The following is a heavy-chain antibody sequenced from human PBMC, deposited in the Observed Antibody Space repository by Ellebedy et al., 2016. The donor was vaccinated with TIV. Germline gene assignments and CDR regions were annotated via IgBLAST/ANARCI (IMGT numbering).Heavy chain of an antibody. CDR1: GASIRSNY. Sequence: SETLSLTCTVSGASIRSNYWTWIRQSSGKGLEWIGYFYYSGGTDYNPSLKSRVTISGDTSTNQFFLNLNSVTAADTAVYYWAWGGGSSGYYHIWGQGTLVTVSS. CDR3: AWGGGSSGYYHI. D-gene: IGHD3-22*01. CDR2: FYYSGGT. J-gene: IGHJ4*02. V-gene: IGHV4-59*03.